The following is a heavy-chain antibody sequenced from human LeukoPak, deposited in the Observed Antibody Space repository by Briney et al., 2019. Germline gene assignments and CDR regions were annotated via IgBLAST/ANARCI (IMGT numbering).Heavy chain of an antibody. CDR3: ARSELLWFGGVNSGFDY. V-gene: IGHV4-31*03. CDR2: IYYSGST. CDR1: GGSIGSGGYY. Sequence: PSETLSLTCTVSGGSIGSGGYYWSWIRQHPGKGLEWIGYIYYSGSTYYNPSPKSRVTISLDTSKNQFSLKLSSVTAADTAVYYCARSELLWFGGVNSGFDYWGQGTLVTVSS. J-gene: IGHJ4*02. D-gene: IGHD3-10*01.